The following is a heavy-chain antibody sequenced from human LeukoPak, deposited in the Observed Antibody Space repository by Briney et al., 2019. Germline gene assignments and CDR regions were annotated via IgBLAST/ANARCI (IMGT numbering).Heavy chain of an antibody. D-gene: IGHD3-10*01. V-gene: IGHV2-70*11. CDR2: LDWDDDN. Sequence: VFGPTLVNPTQTLTLTCPFSGFSLSTSGMCVSWIRQPPGKALEWLARLDWDDDNYYSTSLMPRLTIFNDTPKDHVVLTMTKTDPVDTATYYCARMRSVRGVSGPSNWFDPWGQGTLVTVSS. CDR1: GFSLSTSGMC. J-gene: IGHJ5*02. CDR3: ARMRSVRGVSGPSNWFDP.